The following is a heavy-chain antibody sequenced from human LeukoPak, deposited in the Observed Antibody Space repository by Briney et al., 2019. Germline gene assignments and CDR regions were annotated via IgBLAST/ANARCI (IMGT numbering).Heavy chain of an antibody. CDR2: ISGSGGST. J-gene: IGHJ4*02. D-gene: IGHD2-2*02. V-gene: IGHV3-23*01. Sequence: GGSLRLSCAASGFAFGSYGMSWVRQAPGKGLEWVSAISGSGGSTYYADSVKGRFTISRDNSKNTLYLQMNSLRAEDTAVYYCAKSGPAAIQLTTVDYWGQGTLVTVSS. CDR1: GFAFGSYG. CDR3: AKSGPAAIQLTTVDY.